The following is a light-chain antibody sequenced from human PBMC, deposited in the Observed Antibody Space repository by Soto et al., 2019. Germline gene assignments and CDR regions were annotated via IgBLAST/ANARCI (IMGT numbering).Light chain of an antibody. Sequence: IQMTQSPSSLSASVGYRVTIICRSSQSVSTRLAWYQQKPGKAPKVLIYDASSWAGGVPSRFTGSGSGKEFTLTINSLKPDDFATYYCKQYSVSWTFGQGTKVDI. CDR3: KQYSVSWT. J-gene: IGKJ1*01. V-gene: IGKV1-5*02. CDR2: DAS. CDR1: QSVSTR.